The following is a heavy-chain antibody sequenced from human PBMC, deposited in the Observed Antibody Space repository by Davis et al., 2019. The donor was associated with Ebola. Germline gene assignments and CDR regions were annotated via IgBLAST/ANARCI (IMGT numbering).Heavy chain of an antibody. CDR3: AREEGYYYYGMDV. V-gene: IGHV1-69*04. CDR2: IIPILGIA. J-gene: IGHJ6*02. CDR1: GGTFSSYA. Sequence: SVKVSCKASGGTFSSYAISWVRQAPGQGLEWMGRIIPILGIANYAQKFQGRVTITADKSTSTAYMELSSLRSEDTAVYYCAREEGYYYYGMDVWGQGTTVTVSS.